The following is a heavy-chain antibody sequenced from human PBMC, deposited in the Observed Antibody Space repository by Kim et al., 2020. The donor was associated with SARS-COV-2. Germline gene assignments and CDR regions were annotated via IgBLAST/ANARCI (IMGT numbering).Heavy chain of an antibody. CDR1: GFTFSDYY. D-gene: IGHD6-19*01. CDR3: ARDQRSSGWYTNYGMDV. J-gene: IGHJ6*02. Sequence: GGSLRLSCAASGFTFSDYYMSWIRQAPGKGLEWVSYISSSSSYTNYADSVKGRFTISRDNAKNSLYLQMNSLRAEDTAVYYCARDQRSSGWYTNYGMDVWGQGTTVTVSS. V-gene: IGHV3-11*05. CDR2: ISSSSSYT.